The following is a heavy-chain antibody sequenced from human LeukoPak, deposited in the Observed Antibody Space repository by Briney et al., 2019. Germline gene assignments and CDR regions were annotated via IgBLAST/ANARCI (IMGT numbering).Heavy chain of an antibody. CDR3: ARGATVADLDY. Sequence: KTSETLSLTCAVSGYSISSSYYWSWIRQPAGKGLEWIGRIYTSGSTNYNPSLKSRVTMSVDTSKNQFSLKLSSVTAADTAVYYCARGATVADLDYWGQGTLVTVSS. CDR2: IYTSGST. V-gene: IGHV4-4*07. CDR1: GYSISSSYY. J-gene: IGHJ4*02. D-gene: IGHD4-23*01.